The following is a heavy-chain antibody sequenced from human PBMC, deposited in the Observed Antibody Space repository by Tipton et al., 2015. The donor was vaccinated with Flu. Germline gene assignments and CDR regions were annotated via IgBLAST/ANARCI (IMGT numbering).Heavy chain of an antibody. J-gene: IGHJ3*02. V-gene: IGHV4-61*02. D-gene: IGHD4-17*01. CDR1: GDSINNRSFY. CDR3: ATEPPGYDFGDPDIYNI. Sequence: TLSLTCTVSGDSINNRSFYWSWLRQSAGKGLEWIGRIYTSGSTNYNPPLNGRVTMSLDTSKNQFSLKMRSVTVADTAVYFCATEPPGYDFGDPDIYNIWGQGTLVTVSS. CDR2: IYTSGST.